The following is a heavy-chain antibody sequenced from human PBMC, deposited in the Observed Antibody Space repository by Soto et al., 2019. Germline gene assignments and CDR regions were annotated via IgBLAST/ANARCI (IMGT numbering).Heavy chain of an antibody. CDR2: ISPDGDNK. CDR1: GFTFNSYA. D-gene: IGHD2-2*01. J-gene: IGHJ5*02. Sequence: QVQLVESGGGVVQPGRSLRLSCAASGFTFNSYAMQWVRQAPGKGLEWVAVISPDGDNKYYADSVKGRFSISRDKSKNPLYLQLNSLRVDDTAVYYCASRFCSSTICRPWGQGTLVTVSS. V-gene: IGHV3-30-3*01. CDR3: ASRFCSSTICRP.